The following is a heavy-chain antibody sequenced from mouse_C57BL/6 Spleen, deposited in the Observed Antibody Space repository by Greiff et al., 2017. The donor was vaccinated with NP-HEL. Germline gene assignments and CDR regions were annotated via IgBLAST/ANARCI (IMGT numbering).Heavy chain of an antibody. CDR1: GYAFSSSW. J-gene: IGHJ4*01. V-gene: IGHV1-82*01. CDR3: ARDSSGFSYAMDY. CDR2: IYPGDGDT. D-gene: IGHD3-2*02. Sequence: VKLMESGPELVKPGASVKISCKASGYAFSSSWMNWVKQRPGKGLEWIGRIYPGDGDTNYNGKFKGKATLTADKSSSTAYMQLSSLTSEDSAVYFCARDSSGFSYAMDYWGQGTSVTVSS.